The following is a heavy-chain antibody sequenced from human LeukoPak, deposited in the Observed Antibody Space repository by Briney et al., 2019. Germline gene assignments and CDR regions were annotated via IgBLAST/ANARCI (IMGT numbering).Heavy chain of an antibody. CDR3: ARQAGGYSYGLNWFDP. D-gene: IGHD5-18*01. V-gene: IGHV4-31*03. CDR1: GGSISSGGYY. J-gene: IGHJ5*02. Sequence: TPSETLSLTCTVSGGSISSGGYYWSWIRQHPGKGLEWIGYIYYSGSTYYNPSLKSRVTISVDTSKNQFSLKLSSVTAADTAVYYCARQAGGYSYGLNWFDPWGQGTLVTVSS. CDR2: IYYSGST.